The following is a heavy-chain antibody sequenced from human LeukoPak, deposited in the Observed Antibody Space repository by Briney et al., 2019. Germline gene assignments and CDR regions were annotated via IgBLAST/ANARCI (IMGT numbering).Heavy chain of an antibody. CDR2: ISVSGGST. Sequence: TRGSLRLSSAASGFTFSGYAMNGVSQTPRKRLEWVSAISVSGGSTYYADSVKGRYTISRDNSKHTLYLQMNNLRAEDTPVYYCANHYYESPLYYFDYWGQGTLVTVSS. CDR3: ANHYYESPLYYFDY. V-gene: IGHV3-23*01. J-gene: IGHJ4*02. CDR1: GFTFSGYA. D-gene: IGHD3-22*01.